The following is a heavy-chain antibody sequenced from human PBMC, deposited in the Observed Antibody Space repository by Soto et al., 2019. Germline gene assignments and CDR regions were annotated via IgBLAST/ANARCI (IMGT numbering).Heavy chain of an antibody. CDR2: FFPILGIA. CDR3: ARASRIAAAGDYYYYYMDV. CDR1: GGTFSSYT. J-gene: IGHJ6*03. V-gene: IGHV1-69*02. D-gene: IGHD6-13*01. Sequence: QVQLVQSGAEVKKPGSSVKVSCKASGGTFSSYTISWVETAPGKGLDGRGRFFPILGIANYAQKFQGRVTITADKSTSTAYMELSSLRSEDTAVYYCARASRIAAAGDYYYYYMDVWGKGTTVTVSS.